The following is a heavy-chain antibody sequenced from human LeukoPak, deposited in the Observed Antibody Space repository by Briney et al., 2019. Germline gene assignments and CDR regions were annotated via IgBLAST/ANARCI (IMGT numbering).Heavy chain of an antibody. D-gene: IGHD4-17*01. V-gene: IGHV3-48*02. Sequence: GGSLRLSCAASGFSFGRHWMNWVRQAPGKGLEWISYISSSGSTINYADSVKGRFTISRDSAKNSLYLQMNSLRDEDTAVYYCARDRDSGDYTAAPGDYWGQGTLVTVSS. CDR2: ISSSGSTI. CDR1: GFSFGRHW. J-gene: IGHJ4*02. CDR3: ARDRDSGDYTAAPGDY.